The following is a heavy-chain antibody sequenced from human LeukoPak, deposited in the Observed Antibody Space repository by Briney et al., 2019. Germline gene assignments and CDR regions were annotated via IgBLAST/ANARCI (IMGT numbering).Heavy chain of an antibody. D-gene: IGHD2-15*01. CDR2: MNPNSGNT. CDR1: GGTFSSYA. J-gene: IGHJ3*02. V-gene: IGHV1-8*03. Sequence: ASVKVSCKASGGTFSSYAINWVRQATGQGLEWMGWMNPNSGNTGYAQKFQGRVTITRNTSISTAYMELSSLRSEDTAVYYCARVSGWPHDAFDIWGQGTMVTVSS. CDR3: ARVSGWPHDAFDI.